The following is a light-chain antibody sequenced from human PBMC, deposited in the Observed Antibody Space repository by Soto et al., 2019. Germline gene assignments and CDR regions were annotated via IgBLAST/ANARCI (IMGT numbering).Light chain of an antibody. CDR1: RNINTY. J-gene: IGKJ3*01. V-gene: IGKV1-39*01. CDR3: QQTSGAPFT. Sequence: DIQMAQSPSSLSASVGDPITITCRASRNINTYLNWYQQKPGKAPKLLIFGASSLQSGVPSRFSGSGSRTDFTLTVNSLQPEDFATYCCQQTSGAPFTFGPGTKVDIK. CDR2: GAS.